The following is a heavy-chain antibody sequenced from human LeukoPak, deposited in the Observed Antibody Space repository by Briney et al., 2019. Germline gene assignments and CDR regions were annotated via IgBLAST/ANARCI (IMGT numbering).Heavy chain of an antibody. CDR1: GGAFSGYY. J-gene: IGHJ4*02. CDR3: ARIPAVAGGPHAY. V-gene: IGHV4-34*01. CDR2: VNHGGET. D-gene: IGHD6-19*01. Sequence: AETLSLTCAVYGGAFSGYYWTWIRQPPGKGLEWIGEVNHGGETHYIPSLKSRVTISIDTSKHQFSLQMTSVTAADTAMYYCARIPAVAGGPHAYWGQGTLVTVSS.